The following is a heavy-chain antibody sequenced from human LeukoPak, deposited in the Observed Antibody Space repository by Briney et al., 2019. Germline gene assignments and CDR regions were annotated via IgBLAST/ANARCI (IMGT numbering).Heavy chain of an antibody. CDR3: ARDRALHYYDSSGYSL. Sequence: GASVRVSCKASGYTFTSYYMHWVRQAPGQGLEWMGWINTNTGNPTYAQGFTGRFVFSLDTSVSTAYLQISSLKAEDTAVYYCARDRALHYYDSSGYSLWGQGTLVTVSS. J-gene: IGHJ4*02. D-gene: IGHD3-22*01. CDR2: INTNTGNP. V-gene: IGHV7-4-1*02. CDR1: GYTFTSYY.